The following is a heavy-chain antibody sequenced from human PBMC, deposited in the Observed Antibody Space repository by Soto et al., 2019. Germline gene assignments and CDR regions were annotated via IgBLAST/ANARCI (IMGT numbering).Heavy chain of an antibody. CDR2: ISSSGSTI. D-gene: IGHD4-17*01. V-gene: IGHV3-48*03. J-gene: IGHJ4*02. Sequence: GGSLRLSCAASGFTFSSYEMNWVRQAPGKGLEWVSYISSSGSTIYYADSVKGRFTISRDNAKNSLYLQMNSLRAEDTAVYYCASTYDYGDQPFDYWGRGTLVTVSS. CDR3: ASTYDYGDQPFDY. CDR1: GFTFSSYE.